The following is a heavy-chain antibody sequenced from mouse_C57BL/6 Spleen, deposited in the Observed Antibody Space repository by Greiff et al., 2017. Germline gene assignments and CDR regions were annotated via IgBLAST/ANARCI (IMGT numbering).Heavy chain of an antibody. CDR2: INPNYGTT. J-gene: IGHJ4*01. D-gene: IGHD1-1*01. V-gene: IGHV1-39*01. CDR3: ARGYYGSSPQAMDY. CDR1: GYSFTDYN. Sequence: EVKLMESGPELVKPGASVKISCKASGYSFTDYNMNWVKQSNGKSLEWIGVINPNYGTTSYNQKFKGKATLTVDQSSSTAYMQLNSLTSEDSAVXYCARGYYGSSPQAMDYWGQGTSVTVSS.